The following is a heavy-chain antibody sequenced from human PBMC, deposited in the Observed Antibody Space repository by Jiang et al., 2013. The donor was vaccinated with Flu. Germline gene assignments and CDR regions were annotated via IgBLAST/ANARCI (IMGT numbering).Heavy chain of an antibody. D-gene: IGHD3-3*01. J-gene: IGHJ4*02. CDR2: IYYSGST. Sequence: LLKPSETLSLTCTVSGGSISSYYWSWIRQPPGKGLEWIGYIYYSGSTNYNPSLKSRVTISVDTSKNQFSLKLSSVTAADTAVYYCARGKYYDFWSGYPPNFDYWGQGTPGHRLL. CDR1: GGSISSYY. CDR3: ARGKYYDFWSGYPPNFDY. V-gene: IGHV4-59*01.